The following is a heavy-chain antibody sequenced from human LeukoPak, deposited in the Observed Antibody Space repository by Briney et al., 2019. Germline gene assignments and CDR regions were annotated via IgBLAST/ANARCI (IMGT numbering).Heavy chain of an antibody. D-gene: IGHD4-17*01. CDR2: INHSGST. CDR3: AREDLYGDYLWFDP. J-gene: IGHJ5*02. V-gene: IGHV4-34*01. Sequence: SETLSLTCAVYGGSFSGYYWSWIRQPPGKGLEWIGEINHSGSTNYNPSLKSRVTISVDTSKNQFSLKLSSVTAADTAVYYCAREDLYGDYLWFDPWGQGTLVTVSS. CDR1: GGSFSGYY.